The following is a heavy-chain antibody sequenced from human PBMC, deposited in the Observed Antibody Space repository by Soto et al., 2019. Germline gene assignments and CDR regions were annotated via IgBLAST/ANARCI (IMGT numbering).Heavy chain of an antibody. CDR3: ARDGDPGYSFWSGPLGGGRFDP. D-gene: IGHD3-3*01. J-gene: IGHJ5*02. CDR2: IVPLFGTA. Sequence: QVQLVQSGAEVKEPGSSVNVSCKTSGGTFGNTAVTWVRQVPGQGLEWIGGIVPLFGTANYAQKCRGRVMISAAESTSTAYMDLSSLRSDDTAIYYCARDGDPGYSFWSGPLGGGRFDPWGQGTLVTVSS. V-gene: IGHV1-69*12. CDR1: GGTFGNTA.